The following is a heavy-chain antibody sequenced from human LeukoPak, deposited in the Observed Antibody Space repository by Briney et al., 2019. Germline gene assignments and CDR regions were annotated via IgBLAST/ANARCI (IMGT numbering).Heavy chain of an antibody. CDR1: GFTFSNYY. CDR2: INSDGRDT. J-gene: IGHJ4*02. Sequence: PGGSLRLSCAASGFTFSNYYVHWVRQRPGKGLLWVSRINSDGRDTGYVDSVKGRFTISRDNAKNSVSLQMNSLRAEDTAVYYCGRDIVDGGDDYWGQGTLVTVSS. V-gene: IGHV3-74*01. D-gene: IGHD2-21*02. CDR3: GRDIVDGGDDY.